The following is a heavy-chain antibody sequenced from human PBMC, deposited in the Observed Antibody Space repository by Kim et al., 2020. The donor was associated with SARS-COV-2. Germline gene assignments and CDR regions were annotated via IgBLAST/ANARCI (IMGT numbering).Heavy chain of an antibody. V-gene: IGHV3-23*01. D-gene: IGHD1-26*01. J-gene: IGHJ4*02. Sequence: DSVKGRFTRCRDSSNNTLYLQMNSRRAEDTAVYYCAGRGGRWLPMYYFDYWGQGTLVTVSS. CDR3: AGRGGRWLPMYYFDY.